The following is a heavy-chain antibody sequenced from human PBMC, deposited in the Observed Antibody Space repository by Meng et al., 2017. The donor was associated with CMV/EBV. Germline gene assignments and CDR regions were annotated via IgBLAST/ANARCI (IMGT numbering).Heavy chain of an antibody. D-gene: IGHD1-26*01. CDR1: GGSISSSSYY. CDR2: IYYSGST. Sequence: SETLSLTCTVSGGSISSSSYYWGWIRQPPGKGLEWIGCIYYSGSTYYNPSLKSRVTISVDTSKNQFPLKLSSVTAADTAVYYCAREGMVGYYYYYGMDVWGQGTTVTVSS. V-gene: IGHV4-39*06. J-gene: IGHJ6*02. CDR3: AREGMVGYYYYYGMDV.